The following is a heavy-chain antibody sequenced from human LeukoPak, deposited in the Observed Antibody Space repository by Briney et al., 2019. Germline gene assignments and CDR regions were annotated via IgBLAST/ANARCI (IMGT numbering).Heavy chain of an antibody. CDR3: ARVNYYGSGGYYWWFDP. V-gene: IGHV4-34*01. D-gene: IGHD3-22*01. J-gene: IGHJ5*02. Sequence: PSETLSLTCTVSGGSISSYYWSWIRQPPGKGLEWIGEINHSGSTNYNPSLKSRVTTSVDPSKNRVSLKLTSVTAADTAVYYCARVNYYGSGGYYWWFDPWGQGTLVTVSS. CDR1: GGSISSYY. CDR2: INHSGST.